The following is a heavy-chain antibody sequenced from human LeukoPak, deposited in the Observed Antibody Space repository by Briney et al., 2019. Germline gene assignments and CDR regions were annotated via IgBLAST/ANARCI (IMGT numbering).Heavy chain of an antibody. CDR1: GGSISSYY. V-gene: IGHV4-59*08. Sequence: SETLSLTCTVSGGSISSYYWSWIRQPPGKVLEWIGYIYYSGSTNYNPSLKSLVTISVDTSKNQFSLKLSSVTAADTAVYYCASRGVVKTWIQLWADAFDIWGQGTMVTVSS. D-gene: IGHD5-18*01. CDR3: ASRGVVKTWIQLWADAFDI. CDR2: IYYSGST. J-gene: IGHJ3*02.